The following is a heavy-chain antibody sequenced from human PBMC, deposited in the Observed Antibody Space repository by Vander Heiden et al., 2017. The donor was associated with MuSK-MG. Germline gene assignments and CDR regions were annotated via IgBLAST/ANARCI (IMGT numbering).Heavy chain of an antibody. J-gene: IGHJ4*02. CDR3: AKWRAGSGWFGVDY. CDR2: ISGSGGSK. D-gene: IGHD6-19*01. V-gene: IGHV3-23*01. Sequence: EVQLLESGGGLVQPGGSLRLSCAASGFTFSSYAMSWVRQAPGKELEWVSAISGSGGSKYYADSGKGRFTISRDNSKNTLYLQMNSLRAEDTAVYYCAKWRAGSGWFGVDYWGQGTLVTVSS. CDR1: GFTFSSYA.